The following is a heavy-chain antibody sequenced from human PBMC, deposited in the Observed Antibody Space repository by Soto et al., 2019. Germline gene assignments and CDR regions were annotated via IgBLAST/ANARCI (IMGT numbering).Heavy chain of an antibody. J-gene: IGHJ4*02. V-gene: IGHV1-69*01. Sequence: QVQLVQSGAEVQKPGSSVKVSCKASGGTFSSYAISWVRQAPGQGLEWMGGIILTFGTANYAQKLQGRVTITADESTSTAYMELSSLRSEDTAVYYCARDRERYYGSGSSLRRLDCWGQGTLVTVS. CDR3: ARDRERYYGSGSSLRRLDC. CDR2: IILTFGTA. CDR1: GGTFSSYA. D-gene: IGHD3-10*01.